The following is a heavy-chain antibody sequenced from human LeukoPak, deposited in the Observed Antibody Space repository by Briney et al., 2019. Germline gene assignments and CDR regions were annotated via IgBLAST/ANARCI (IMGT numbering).Heavy chain of an antibody. CDR3: ARAPTSYYFDY. J-gene: IGHJ4*02. CDR1: GFTLNNNY. Sequence: GGALTLSCAASGFTLNNNYMSWLRQAPGKGLEWVSVIYSGGSTYYADSVKGRFTISRDNPKNTLYLQMNSLRAEDTAVYYCARAPTSYYFDYWGQGTLVTVSS. CDR2: IYSGGST. V-gene: IGHV3-53*01. D-gene: IGHD2/OR15-2a*01.